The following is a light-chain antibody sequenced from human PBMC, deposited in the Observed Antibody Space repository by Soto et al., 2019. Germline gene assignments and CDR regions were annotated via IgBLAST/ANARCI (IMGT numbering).Light chain of an antibody. CDR3: SSYKSSSTLFV. V-gene: IGLV2-14*01. CDR2: EVS. J-gene: IGLJ1*01. Sequence: QSALTQPASVSGSPGQSITISCTGTSSDVGGYNYVSWYQQHPGKAPKLMISEVSNRPSGVSNRFSGSKSGNTASLTISGLQAADEADYYCSSYKSSSTLFVFGTGTKLTVL. CDR1: SSDVGGYNY.